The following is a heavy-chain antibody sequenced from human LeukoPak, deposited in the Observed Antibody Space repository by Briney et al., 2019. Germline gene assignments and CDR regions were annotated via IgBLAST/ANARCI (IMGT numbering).Heavy chain of an antibody. CDR1: GYSFTTSC. CDR2: FDPSDSYT. Sequence: GESFQVTCKASGYSFTTSCISWVRQMPGKGLEWMGRFDPSDSYTNYSPSFQGHVTISADNSISTAYLQWSSLKASDTAMYYCARGLGGDYDFDYWGQGT. D-gene: IGHD2-21*02. J-gene: IGHJ4*02. CDR3: ARGLGGDYDFDY. V-gene: IGHV5-10-1*01.